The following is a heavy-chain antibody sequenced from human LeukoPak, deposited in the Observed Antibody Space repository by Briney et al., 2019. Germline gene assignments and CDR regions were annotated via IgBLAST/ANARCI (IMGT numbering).Heavy chain of an antibody. CDR2: IYYSGTT. CDR1: GGSMSSNSYY. J-gene: IGHJ4*02. CDR3: ARHADDSWTGYLYYLDY. D-gene: IGHD3/OR15-3a*01. V-gene: IGHV4-39*01. Sequence: SETLSLTCTVSGGSMSSNSYYWGWIRQPPGKGLEWIGSIYYSGTTYYNPSLKSRVTISVDTSKKMFSLKLSSVTAADTAVYYCARHADDSWTGYLYYLDYWGQGTLVTVSS.